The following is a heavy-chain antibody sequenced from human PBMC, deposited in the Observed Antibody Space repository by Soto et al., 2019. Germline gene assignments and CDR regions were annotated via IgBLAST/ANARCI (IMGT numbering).Heavy chain of an antibody. D-gene: IGHD2-2*01. Sequence: EVQVVESGGGLVQPGGSLRLSCAASGFSVTNNYMNWVRQAPGKGLEWVSIIDIGGNTYYADSVKDRFTISRDNSRNTLXLHMGSLRAEATAVYYCARGRGSTGYLGREHYFDYWGQGTLVTVSP. CDR3: ARGRGSTGYLGREHYFDY. CDR1: GFSVTNNY. CDR2: IDIGGNT. J-gene: IGHJ4*02. V-gene: IGHV3-66*01.